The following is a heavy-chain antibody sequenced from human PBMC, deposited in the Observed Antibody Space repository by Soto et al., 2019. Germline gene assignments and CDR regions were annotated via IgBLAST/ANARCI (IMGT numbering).Heavy chain of an antibody. Sequence: GGSLRLSCAASGFTFSSYAMSWVRQAPGKGLEWVAAISGSGGSTYYADSVKGRFTISRDNSKNTLYLQMNSLRVEDTAVYYCAKDSGSSTRITIFGVDYMDVWGKGTTVTVSS. D-gene: IGHD3-3*01. V-gene: IGHV3-23*01. CDR1: GFTFSSYA. J-gene: IGHJ6*03. CDR2: ISGSGGST. CDR3: AKDSGSSTRITIFGVDYMDV.